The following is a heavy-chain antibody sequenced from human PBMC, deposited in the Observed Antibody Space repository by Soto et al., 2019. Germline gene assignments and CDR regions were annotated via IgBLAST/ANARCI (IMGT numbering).Heavy chain of an antibody. Sequence: PGGSLRLSCAASGFTFSSYSMNWVRQAPGKGLEWVSYISSSSSTIYYADSVKGRFTISRDNAKNSLYLQMNSLRAEDTAVYYCARDLTPFDFWSGYYMVSWFDPWGQGTLVTVSS. D-gene: IGHD3-3*01. J-gene: IGHJ5*02. CDR1: GFTFSSYS. V-gene: IGHV3-48*01. CDR2: ISSSSSTI. CDR3: ARDLTPFDFWSGYYMVSWFDP.